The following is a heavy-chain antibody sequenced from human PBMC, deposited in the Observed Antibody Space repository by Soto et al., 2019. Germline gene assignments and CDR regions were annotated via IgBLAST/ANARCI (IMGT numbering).Heavy chain of an antibody. CDR2: INWNGGST. J-gene: IGHJ4*02. CDR1: GFTFDDYG. V-gene: IGHV3-20*01. CDR3: ARGSPETGPIDY. Sequence: GXSLRLSCAASGFTFDDYGLSWFRQAPVKGLEWVSGINWNGGSTGYADSVKGRFTISRDNAKNSLYLQMNSLRAEDTALYHCARGSPETGPIDYWGQGTLVTVSS.